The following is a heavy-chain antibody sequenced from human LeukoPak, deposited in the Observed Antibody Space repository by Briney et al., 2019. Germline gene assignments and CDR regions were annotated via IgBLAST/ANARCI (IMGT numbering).Heavy chain of an antibody. V-gene: IGHV3-49*03. CDR1: GFDFGYFA. D-gene: IGHD1-26*01. CDR2: IRGRDHLVTT. J-gene: IGHJ4*02. CDR3: SRGGSHGRHVDY. Sequence: PGGSLRLXCTASGFDFGYFALSWFRQAPGKGPEWVGFIRGRDHLVTTDYPASVGGRLTISRDDSKSIAYLKMNSLKIEDTGVYYCSRGGSHGRHVDYWGQGTLVTVSS.